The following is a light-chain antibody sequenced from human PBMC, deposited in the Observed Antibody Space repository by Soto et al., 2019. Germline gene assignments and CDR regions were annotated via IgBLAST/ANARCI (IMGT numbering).Light chain of an antibody. Sequence: SVLTQPSSVNGSPGESITISCTGTSSDVGGYNYVSWYQQHPGKAPKFMIYDVSNRPSGVSNRFSGSKSGNTASLTISGLQAEDEADYYCSSYTTSNTRQIVFGTGTKVTVL. J-gene: IGLJ1*01. V-gene: IGLV2-14*01. CDR3: SSYTTSNTRQIV. CDR2: DVS. CDR1: SSDVGGYNY.